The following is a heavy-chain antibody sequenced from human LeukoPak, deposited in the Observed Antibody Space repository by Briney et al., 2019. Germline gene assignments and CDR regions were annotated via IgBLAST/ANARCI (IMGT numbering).Heavy chain of an antibody. Sequence: SETLSLTCTVSGGSISSGGYYWSWIRQPPGKGLEWIGYIYHSGSTYYNPSPKSRVTISVDRSKNQFSLKLSSVTAADTAVYYCAREGDSSSFDYWGQGTLVTVSS. D-gene: IGHD6-6*01. J-gene: IGHJ4*02. CDR3: AREGDSSSFDY. CDR1: GGSISSGGYY. V-gene: IGHV4-30-2*01. CDR2: IYHSGST.